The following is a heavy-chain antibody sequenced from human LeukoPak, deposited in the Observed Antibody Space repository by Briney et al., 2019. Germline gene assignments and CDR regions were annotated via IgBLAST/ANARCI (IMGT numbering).Heavy chain of an antibody. V-gene: IGHV3-33*06. CDR2: IWFDGNYK. CDR1: GFKFSSSG. CDR3: AKDLGDGDSGTLDY. D-gene: IGHD4-17*01. J-gene: IGHJ4*02. Sequence: PGRSLRLSCVASGFKFSSSGMHWVRQAPGKGLEWVSVIWFDGNYKYFADSVKGRFTISRDNSKNTVYLQMNSLTAEGTAAYYCAKDLGDGDSGTLDYWGQGTLVTVSS.